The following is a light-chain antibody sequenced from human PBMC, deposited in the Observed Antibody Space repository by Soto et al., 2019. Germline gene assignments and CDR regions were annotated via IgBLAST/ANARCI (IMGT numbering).Light chain of an antibody. CDR1: QTISSW. CDR3: QHYTIYPEA. V-gene: IGKV1-5*03. Sequence: GDRGTLTCRASQTISSWLAWYQQKTGKAPKILIYKASTLKSGVPSRFSGSGSWTECTLTISSLQPDDVITDYCQHYTIYPEAFGQGTIVDI. CDR2: KAS. J-gene: IGKJ1*01.